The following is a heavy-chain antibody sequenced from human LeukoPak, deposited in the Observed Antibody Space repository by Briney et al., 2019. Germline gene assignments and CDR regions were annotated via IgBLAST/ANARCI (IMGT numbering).Heavy chain of an antibody. CDR3: GRGTRYSGTDD. J-gene: IGHJ4*01. CDR2: MNPNSGNT. V-gene: IGHV1-8*01. Sequence: GASVRVSCKASGYTFTSYDINWVRQATGQGLEWMGWMNPNSGNTGYAQKFQGRVTTTRNTSISTAYMELSSLRSEDTDVCYCGRGTRYSGTDDWGQGTLVTVSS. D-gene: IGHD1-14*01. CDR1: GYTFTSYD.